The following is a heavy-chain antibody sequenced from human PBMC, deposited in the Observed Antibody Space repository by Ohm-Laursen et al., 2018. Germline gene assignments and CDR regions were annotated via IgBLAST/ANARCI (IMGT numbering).Heavy chain of an antibody. CDR1: GITFSNNA. V-gene: IGHV3-23*01. J-gene: IGHJ6*02. Sequence: SLRLSCTASGITFSNNAMSWVRQAPGKGLEWVSSISADVRSTYYADSVKGRFTISRDNSKNTLYLQMNSLRAEDTAVYYCAKDRGSITYYYYGMDVWGQGTTVTVSS. D-gene: IGHD1-26*01. CDR2: ISADVRST. CDR3: AKDRGSITYYYYGMDV.